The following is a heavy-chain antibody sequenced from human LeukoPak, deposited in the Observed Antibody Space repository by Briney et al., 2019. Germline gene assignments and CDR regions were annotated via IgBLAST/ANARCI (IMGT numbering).Heavy chain of an antibody. Sequence: GGSLRLSCAASGFTFSSYWMSWVRQAPGKGLEWVANIKQDGSEKYYVHSVKGRFTISLDNAKNSLYLQMNSLRAEDTSVYYCARGGEPPETSFDYWGQGTLVTVSS. D-gene: IGHD3-10*01. CDR2: IKQDGSEK. CDR1: GFTFSSYW. V-gene: IGHV3-7*01. J-gene: IGHJ4*02. CDR3: ARGGEPPETSFDY.